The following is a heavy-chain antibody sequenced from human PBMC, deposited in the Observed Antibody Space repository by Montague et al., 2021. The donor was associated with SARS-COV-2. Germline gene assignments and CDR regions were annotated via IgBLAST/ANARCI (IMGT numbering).Heavy chain of an antibody. CDR2: IWYDGSNK. V-gene: IGHV3-33*08. CDR3: ARDPRSRDDFWSGYYGDYYYGMDV. Sequence: SLRLSCAASGFTFSSYGIHWVRQAPGKGLEWVAVIWYDGSNKYYADSVKGRFAISRDNSKNTLYLQMNSLRAEDTAVYYCARDPRSRDDFWSGYYGDYYYGMDVWGQGTTVTVSS. CDR1: GFTFSSYG. J-gene: IGHJ6*02. D-gene: IGHD3-3*01.